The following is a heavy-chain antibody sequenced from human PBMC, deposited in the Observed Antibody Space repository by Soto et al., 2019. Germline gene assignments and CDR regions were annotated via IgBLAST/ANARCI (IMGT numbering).Heavy chain of an antibody. J-gene: IGHJ4*02. Sequence: LQISCKASGFTFSSYSLGWVRHMPGKGLQWMGNIFSSDSSAKYSPSFVGQVTISVDRSINTAYLQWSSLKASDTAIYYCGTWRGSSWFDYWGPGTLVTVSS. CDR1: GFTFSSYS. CDR3: GTWRGSSWFDY. V-gene: IGHV5-51*01. CDR2: IFSSDSSA. D-gene: IGHD2-2*01.